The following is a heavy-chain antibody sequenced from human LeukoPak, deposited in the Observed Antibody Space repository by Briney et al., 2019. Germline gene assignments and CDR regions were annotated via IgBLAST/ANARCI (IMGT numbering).Heavy chain of an antibody. Sequence: SETLSLTCTVSGESISGFYWTWIRQPPGKGLEWIGYIYYSGSTNYNPSLKSRVTISVDTSKNQFSLKLSSVTAADTAVYYCAGSGSYFTQIDYWGQGTLVTVSS. CDR3: AGSGSYFTQIDY. J-gene: IGHJ4*02. V-gene: IGHV4-59*08. D-gene: IGHD3-10*01. CDR1: GESISGFY. CDR2: IYYSGST.